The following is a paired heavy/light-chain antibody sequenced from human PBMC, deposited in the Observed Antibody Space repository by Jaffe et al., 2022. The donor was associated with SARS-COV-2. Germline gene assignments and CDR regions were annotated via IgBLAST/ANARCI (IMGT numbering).Light chain of an antibody. Sequence: QSALTQPASVSGSPGQSITISCTGTSSDVGSYNLVSWYQQHPGKAPKLMIYEGSKRPSGVSNRFSGSKSGNTASLTISGLQAEDEADYYCCSYAGSSTRVFGGGTKLTVL. J-gene: IGLJ2*01. V-gene: IGLV2-23*01. CDR1: SSDVGSYNL. CDR3: CSYAGSSTRV. CDR2: EGS.
Heavy chain of an antibody. J-gene: IGHJ5*02. D-gene: IGHD3-22*01. Sequence: QVQLVQSGAEVKNPGASVKVSCKASGYTFTSYDINWVRQATGQGLEWMGWMNPSSGNTASAQKFQGRVTMTRDTSISTAYMELSSLSSEDTAVYYCARGPYYYDTRGYFDEYNWFDPWGQGTLVTVSS. CDR3: ARGPYYYDTRGYFDEYNWFDP. CDR1: GYTFTSYD. CDR2: MNPSSGNT. V-gene: IGHV1-8*01.